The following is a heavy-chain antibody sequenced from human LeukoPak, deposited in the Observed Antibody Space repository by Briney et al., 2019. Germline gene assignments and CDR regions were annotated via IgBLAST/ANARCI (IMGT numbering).Heavy chain of an antibody. V-gene: IGHV3-13*01. CDR3: ARAFDSSGYYPTFDS. CDR2: IGTAGDT. D-gene: IGHD3-22*01. J-gene: IGHJ4*02. CDR1: GFTFRNYD. Sequence: GGSLRLSCAASGFTFRNYDMHWVRHATGKGLEWVSAIGTAGDTYYSGSVKGRFTISRENAKNSLYLQMNSLRVGDTAVYYCARAFDSSGYYPTFDSWGQGTLVTVSS.